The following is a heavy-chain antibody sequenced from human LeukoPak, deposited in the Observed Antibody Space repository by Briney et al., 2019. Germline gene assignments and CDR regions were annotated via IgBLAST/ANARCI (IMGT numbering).Heavy chain of an antibody. D-gene: IGHD5-12*01. CDR3: ARRQDSGYDLDF. J-gene: IGHJ4*02. V-gene: IGHV5-51*01. Sequence: NRGESLQISCKGSGYTFSNYWIAWVRQTSGKGLEWMWIIYPGDSDTRYSPSFQGQVTLSADKSTNTAHLQWSSLRASDTAIYYCARRQDSGYDLDFWGQGTLVTVSS. CDR1: GYTFSNYW. CDR2: IYPGDSDT.